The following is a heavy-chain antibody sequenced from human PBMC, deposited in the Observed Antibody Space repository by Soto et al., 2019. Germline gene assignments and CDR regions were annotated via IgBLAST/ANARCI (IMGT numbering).Heavy chain of an antibody. J-gene: IGHJ4*02. CDR1: GFTFSSYA. CDR3: ANLMWSYRYTTPGGY. CDR2: ISGSGGST. V-gene: IGHV3-23*01. Sequence: GGSLRLSCAASGFTFSSYAMSWVRQAPGKGLEWVSAISGSGGSTYYADSVKGRFTISRDNSKNTLYLQMNSLRAEDTAVYYCANLMWSYRYTTPGGYWGQGTLVTVSS. D-gene: IGHD3-16*02.